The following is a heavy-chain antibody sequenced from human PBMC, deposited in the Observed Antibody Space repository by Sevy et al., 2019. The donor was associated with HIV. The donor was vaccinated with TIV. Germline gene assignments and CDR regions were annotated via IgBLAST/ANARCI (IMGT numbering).Heavy chain of an antibody. D-gene: IGHD2-8*01. CDR2: LSFGGGEI. CDR3: AREGCTKPHDY. CDR1: GFTFSKYS. J-gene: IGHJ4*02. V-gene: IGHV3-23*01. Sequence: GGSLRLSCAASGFTFSKYSMSWVRQPPGKGLEWVSTLSFGGGEINDENSLKGRFTISKDNSKSAVYLQMNNLRPEDTAVYYCAREGCTKPHDYWGQGTLVTVSS.